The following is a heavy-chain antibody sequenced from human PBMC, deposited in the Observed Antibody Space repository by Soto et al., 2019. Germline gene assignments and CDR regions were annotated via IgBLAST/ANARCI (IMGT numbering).Heavy chain of an antibody. Sequence: QVQLHQWGAGLLKPSETLSLTCAVYGGSFSGYSWTWVRQPPGKGLEWIGESNDRGNTKYNPSLKRRVTISVDPSTNQFSLKLTPVTAADTAFYYCARDGVGSGWPLGAHDYWGQGTLVTVSS. D-gene: IGHD6-19*01. CDR2: SNDRGNT. V-gene: IGHV4-34*01. CDR1: GGSFSGYS. J-gene: IGHJ4*02. CDR3: ARDGVGSGWPLGAHDY.